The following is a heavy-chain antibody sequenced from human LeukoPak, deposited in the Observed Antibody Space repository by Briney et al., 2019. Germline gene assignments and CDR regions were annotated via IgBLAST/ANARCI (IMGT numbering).Heavy chain of an antibody. D-gene: IGHD6-19*01. J-gene: IGHJ4*02. CDR2: IRSKANSYAT. Sequence: GGSLRLSCAASGFTFSGSAMHWVRQASGKGREWFGRIRSKANSYATAYAESVKGRFTISRDDSKNMEYMQMNSLKTEDKDVYYCTRHARIAVAGTGGNDYWGQGTLVTVSS. CDR1: GFTFSGSA. CDR3: TRHARIAVAGTGGNDY. V-gene: IGHV3-73*01.